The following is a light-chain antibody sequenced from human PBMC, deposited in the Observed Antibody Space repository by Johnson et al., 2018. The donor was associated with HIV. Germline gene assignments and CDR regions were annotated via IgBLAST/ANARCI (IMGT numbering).Light chain of an antibody. CDR2: ENN. CDR1: SSNIGNNY. J-gene: IGLJ1*01. CDR3: GTWDSSLILYV. V-gene: IGLV1-51*02. Sequence: QSVLTQPPSVSAAPGQKVTISCSGSSSNIGNNYVSWYQQLPGTAPKLLIYENNKRPSGIPDRFSGSKSGTSATLGITGLQTGDEADYYCGTWDSSLILYVFGTGTKVTV.